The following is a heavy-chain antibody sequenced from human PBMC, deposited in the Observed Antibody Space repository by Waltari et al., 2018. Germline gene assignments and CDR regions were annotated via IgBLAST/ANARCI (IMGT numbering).Heavy chain of an antibody. CDR2: IYYTGTT. CDR1: GRSIRSSSYY. D-gene: IGHD1-1*01. V-gene: IGHV4-39*01. CDR3: AKRIQQNGLDL. Sequence: QLQLQESGPGLVKPSETLSLTCSVPGRSIRSSSYYWSWIRQPPGKGLEWIGSIYYTGTTYYNPSLKSRLTISVDTSKNQFSLKLTSVTAADTAVYYCAKRIQQNGLDLWGQGTTVIVS. J-gene: IGHJ6*02.